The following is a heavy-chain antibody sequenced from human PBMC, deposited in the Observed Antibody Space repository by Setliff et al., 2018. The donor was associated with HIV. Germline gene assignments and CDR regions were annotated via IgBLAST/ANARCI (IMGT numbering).Heavy chain of an antibody. CDR1: GFTFTAYY. V-gene: IGHV1-2*02. CDR3: AGSILTGYYTFGADY. J-gene: IGHJ4*02. CDR2: INPNNGGT. D-gene: IGHD3-9*01. Sequence: GASVKVSCKTSGFTFTAYYMHWVRQAPGQGLEWMGWINPNNGGTNYAQKFQGRVTMTRDTSISTAYMELSRLRSDDTAVYYCAGSILTGYYTFGADYWGQGTLVTVSS.